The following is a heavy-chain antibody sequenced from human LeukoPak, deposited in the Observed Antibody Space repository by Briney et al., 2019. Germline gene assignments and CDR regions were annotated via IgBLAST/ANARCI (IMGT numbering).Heavy chain of an antibody. V-gene: IGHV4-61*02. CDR3: ARRGVAAAGFDP. CDR1: GGSISSGSYY. D-gene: IGHD6-13*01. CDR2: IYTSGST. J-gene: IGHJ5*02. Sequence: SETLSLTCTVSGGSISSGSYYWSWIRQPAGKGLEWIGRIYTSGSTNYNPSLKSRVTISVDTSKNQFSLKLSSVTAADTAVYYCARRGVAAAGFDPWGQGTLVTVSS.